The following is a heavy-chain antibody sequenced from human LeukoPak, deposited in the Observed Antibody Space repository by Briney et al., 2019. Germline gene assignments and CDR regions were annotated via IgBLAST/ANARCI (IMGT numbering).Heavy chain of an antibody. Sequence: ASVKVSCKASGGTFSSYAISWVRQAPGQGLEWMGWISAYNGNTNYAQKLQGRVTMTTDTSTSTAYMELRSLRSDDTAVYYCARWKAVAGTLDPWGQGALVTVSS. CDR2: ISAYNGNT. CDR1: GGTFSSYA. V-gene: IGHV1-18*01. J-gene: IGHJ5*02. D-gene: IGHD6-19*01. CDR3: ARWKAVAGTLDP.